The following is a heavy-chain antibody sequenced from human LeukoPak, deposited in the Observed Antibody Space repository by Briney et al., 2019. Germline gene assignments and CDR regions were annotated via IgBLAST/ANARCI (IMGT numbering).Heavy chain of an antibody. CDR2: IKQDGSEK. Sequence: GGSLRLSCAASGFTFSSYWMSWVRQAPGKGLEWVANIKQDGSEKYYVNSVKGRFTISRDNAKNSLYLQMNSLRAEDTAVYYCARTAGIGSSGSYHDYWGQGTLVTVSS. CDR1: GFTFSSYW. J-gene: IGHJ4*02. CDR3: ARTAGIGSSGSYHDY. V-gene: IGHV3-7*01. D-gene: IGHD1-26*01.